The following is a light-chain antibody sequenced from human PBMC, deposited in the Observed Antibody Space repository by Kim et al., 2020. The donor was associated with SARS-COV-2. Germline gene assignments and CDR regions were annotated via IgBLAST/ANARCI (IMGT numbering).Light chain of an antibody. V-gene: IGKV3-15*01. CDR1: QSVSSN. CDR3: QQYNNWPTWT. J-gene: IGKJ1*01. CDR2: GAS. Sequence: SPGERATLSCRARQSVSSNLAWYQQKPGRAPRLLIYGASTRATGIPARFSGSGSGTEFTLTISSLQSEDFAVYYCQQYNNWPTWTFGQGTKVDIK.